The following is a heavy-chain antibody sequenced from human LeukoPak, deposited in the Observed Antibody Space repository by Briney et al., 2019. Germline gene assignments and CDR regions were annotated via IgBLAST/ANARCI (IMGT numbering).Heavy chain of an antibody. CDR3: ARVPPYYDILTGYYTRYYYYGMDV. V-gene: IGHV4-39*01. CDR1: GGSISSSGNY. D-gene: IGHD3-9*01. J-gene: IGHJ6*02. CDR2: IYYSGST. Sequence: SESLSLTCSVAGGSISSSGNYWGWIRQPPGKGLESIGSIYYSGSTYYNPSLKSRVTISVDTSKNQFSLKLSSVTAADTAVYYCARVPPYYDILTGYYTRYYYYGMDVWGQGTTVTVSS.